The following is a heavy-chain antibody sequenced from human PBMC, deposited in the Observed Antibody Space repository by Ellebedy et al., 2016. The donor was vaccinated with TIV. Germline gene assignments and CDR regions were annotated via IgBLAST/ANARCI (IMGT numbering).Heavy chain of an antibody. CDR2: IKEDGSES. Sequence: PGGSLRLSCAASGFTVTDYWMSRVRQAPGKGLEWVATIKEDGSESFYVGSVKGRSTISRDDASNSLYLQMNSLRVEDTAVYYCARDLMDVWGKGTTVSVSS. V-gene: IGHV3-7*01. J-gene: IGHJ6*03. CDR1: GFTVTDYW. CDR3: ARDLMDV.